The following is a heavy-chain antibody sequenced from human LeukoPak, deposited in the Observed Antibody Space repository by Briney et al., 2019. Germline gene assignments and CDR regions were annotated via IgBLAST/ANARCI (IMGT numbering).Heavy chain of an antibody. V-gene: IGHV4-59*01. CDR1: GGSISSYY. J-gene: IGHJ5*02. Sequence: KPSETLSLTCTVSGGSISSYYWSWIRQPPGKGLEWIGYIYYSGSTNYNPPLKSRVTISVDTSKNQFSLKLSSVTAADTAVYYCARTYCGGDCYISWFDPWGQGTLVTVSS. D-gene: IGHD2-21*02. CDR3: ARTYCGGDCYISWFDP. CDR2: IYYSGST.